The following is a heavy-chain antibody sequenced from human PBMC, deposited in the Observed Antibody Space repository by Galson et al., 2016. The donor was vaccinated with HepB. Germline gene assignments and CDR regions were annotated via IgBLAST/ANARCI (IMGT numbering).Heavy chain of an antibody. CDR1: GFTFSSYA. V-gene: IGHV3-23*01. CDR3: AKGNGERNSGSSWYNWFDP. J-gene: IGHJ5*02. D-gene: IGHD6-13*01. Sequence: SLRLSCAASGFTFSSYAMSWVRQAPGKGLEWVSGISDNGGSTFYADSVKGRFTISRDNSKNTLYLQMNSLRAADTAVYYCAKGNGERNSGSSWYNWFDPWGQGTLVTVSS. CDR2: ISDNGGST.